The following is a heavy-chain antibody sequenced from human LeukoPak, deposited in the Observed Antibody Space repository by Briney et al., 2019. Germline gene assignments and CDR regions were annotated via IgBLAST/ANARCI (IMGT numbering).Heavy chain of an antibody. CDR2: IYITGST. V-gene: IGHV4-4*08. D-gene: IGHD1-26*01. CDR3: ARVRIGETSYDASDV. Sequence: SETLTLTCNASGGSISSYYWTWIRQPPGKGLEWIGDIYITGSTNYSPYLKRRVTISVDTSKNQFSLRLSSVTAADTAVYYCARVRIGETSYDASDVWGLGRMVTVSS. CDR1: GGSISSYY. J-gene: IGHJ3*01.